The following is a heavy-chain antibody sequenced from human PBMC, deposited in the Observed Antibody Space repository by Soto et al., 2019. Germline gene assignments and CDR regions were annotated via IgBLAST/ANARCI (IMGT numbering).Heavy chain of an antibody. CDR1: GFTFSSYA. CDR3: AKDTVPYDFWRAPDAFDI. V-gene: IGHV3-23*01. Sequence: GGSLILSCAASGFTFSSYAMSWVRQAPGKGLEWVSAISGSGGSTYYADSVKGRFTISRDNSKNTLYLQMNSLRAEDTAVYYCAKDTVPYDFWRAPDAFDIWGQGTMVTVSS. CDR2: ISGSGGST. J-gene: IGHJ3*02. D-gene: IGHD3-3*01.